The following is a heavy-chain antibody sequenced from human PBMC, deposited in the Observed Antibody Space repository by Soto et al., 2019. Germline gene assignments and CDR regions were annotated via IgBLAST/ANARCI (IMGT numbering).Heavy chain of an antibody. CDR2: IYSGGST. CDR3: ARDAAMVRGNYGMDV. J-gene: IGHJ6*02. CDR1: GFTVSSTY. V-gene: IGHV3-66*01. D-gene: IGHD3-10*01. Sequence: EVQLVESGGGLVQPGGSLRLSCAASGFTVSSTYRSWVGQAQGKGLEWVSVIYSGGSTYYADSVKGRFTISRDNSKNTLYLQMNSLRAEDTAVYYCARDAAMVRGNYGMDVWGQGTTVTVSS.